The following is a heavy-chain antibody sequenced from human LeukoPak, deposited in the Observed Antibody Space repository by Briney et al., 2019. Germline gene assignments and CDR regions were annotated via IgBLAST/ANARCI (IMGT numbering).Heavy chain of an antibody. CDR3: ARHSEGSGWSRADFDY. CDR2: IYYSGST. Sequence: PSETLSLTCTVSNASISGYFWSWIRQLPGKGLEWIGYIYYSGSTNYNPSLKSRVTISVDTSTNQFSLELSSVTAADTAVYYCARHSEGSGWSRADFDYWGQGTLVTVSS. CDR1: NASISGYF. V-gene: IGHV4-59*08. J-gene: IGHJ4*02. D-gene: IGHD6-19*01.